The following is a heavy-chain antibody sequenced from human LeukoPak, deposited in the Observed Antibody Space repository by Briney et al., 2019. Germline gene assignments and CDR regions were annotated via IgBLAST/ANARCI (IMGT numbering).Heavy chain of an antibody. D-gene: IGHD3-9*01. CDR3: AKDSPYYDILTGYYPYPDAFDI. Sequence: GGSLRLSCVASGYIFNNYAVSWVRQAPGKGLEWVSAISGSGSTYYADSVKGRFTISRDNSKNTLYLQMNSLRAEDTAVYYCAKDSPYYDILTGYYPYPDAFDIWGQGTMVTVSS. J-gene: IGHJ3*02. V-gene: IGHV3-23*01. CDR2: ISGSGST. CDR1: GYIFNNYA.